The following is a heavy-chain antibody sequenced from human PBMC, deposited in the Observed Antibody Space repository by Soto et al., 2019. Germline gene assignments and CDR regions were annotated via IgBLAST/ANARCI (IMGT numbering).Heavy chain of an antibody. CDR3: ARFPSYTGGWHYDS. D-gene: IGHD3-16*01. J-gene: IGHJ5*02. CDR1: GYTFRSYA. CDR2: ISVGSGET. Sequence: QVQLVQSGAEVKKPGASLKVSCKASGYTFRSYAIHWVRQAPGQRLVWIGRISVGSGETKYSQMFQGRVTITSDTSASTAYMELSSLRSEDTAVYFCARFPSYTGGWHYDSWGQGTLVTVSS. V-gene: IGHV1-3*01.